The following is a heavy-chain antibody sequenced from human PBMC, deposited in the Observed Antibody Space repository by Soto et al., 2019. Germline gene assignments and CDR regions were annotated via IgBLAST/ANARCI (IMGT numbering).Heavy chain of an antibody. J-gene: IGHJ4*02. CDR2: IWYDGSNK. V-gene: IGHV3-33*01. CDR1: GFTFSSYG. Sequence: QVQLVESGGGVVQPGRSLRLSCAASGFTFSSYGMHWVRQAPGKGLEWVAVIWYDGSNKYYADSVKGRFTISRDNSKNTLYLQMNSLRAEDTAVYYCARELSYDFWSGYGSPDYWGQGTLVTVSS. D-gene: IGHD3-3*01. CDR3: ARELSYDFWSGYGSPDY.